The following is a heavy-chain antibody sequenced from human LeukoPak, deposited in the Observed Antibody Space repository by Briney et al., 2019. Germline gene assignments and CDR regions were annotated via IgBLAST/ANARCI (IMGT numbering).Heavy chain of an antibody. D-gene: IGHD1-1*01. Sequence: GGSLRLPCAASGFTFSSYAMSWVRQAPGKGLEWVSAISASGGNTYYADSVKGRFTFSRENSKNTLYLQMNSLRAEDTALYYCVRNLYKAYFDYWGQGTLVTVSS. CDR2: ISASGGNT. J-gene: IGHJ4*02. CDR3: VRNLYKAYFDY. CDR1: GFTFSSYA. V-gene: IGHV3-23*01.